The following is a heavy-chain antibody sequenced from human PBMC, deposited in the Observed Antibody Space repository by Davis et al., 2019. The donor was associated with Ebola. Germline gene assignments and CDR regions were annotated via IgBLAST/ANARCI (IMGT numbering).Heavy chain of an antibody. CDR3: ARVRFGDTAVDY. D-gene: IGHD5-18*01. Sequence: GESLKISCAASGFTFDDYAMHWVRQGTGKGLEWVSAIGTAGDTYYPGSVKGRFTISRENAKNSLYLQMNSLRAEDTAVYYCARVRFGDTAVDYWGQGTLVTVSS. CDR1: GFTFDDYA. V-gene: IGHV3-13*01. CDR2: IGTAGDT. J-gene: IGHJ4*02.